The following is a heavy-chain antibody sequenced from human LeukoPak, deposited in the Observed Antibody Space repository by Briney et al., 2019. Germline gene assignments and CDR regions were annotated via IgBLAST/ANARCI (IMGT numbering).Heavy chain of an antibody. J-gene: IGHJ3*02. Sequence: PSETLSLTCAVYGGSFSGYYWSWIRQPPGKGLEWIGEINHSGSTNYNPSLKSRVTISVDTSKNQFSLKLNSVTAADTAVYYCARDPMAGTFRAFDSWGQGTMVTVSS. CDR3: ARDPMAGTFRAFDS. CDR1: GGSFSGYY. CDR2: INHSGST. V-gene: IGHV4-34*01. D-gene: IGHD6-19*01.